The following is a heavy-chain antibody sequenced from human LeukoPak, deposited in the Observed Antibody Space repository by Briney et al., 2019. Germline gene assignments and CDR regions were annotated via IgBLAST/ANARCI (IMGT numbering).Heavy chain of an antibody. J-gene: IGHJ4*02. V-gene: IGHV3-23*01. CDR3: AKDGTAMVLYFDY. CDR1: GFTFSILA. D-gene: IGHD5-18*01. CDR2: ISGSGGST. Sequence: GGSLRLSCAASGFTFSILAMNWVRQAPGKGLEWVSAISGSGGSTYYADFVKGRFTISRDNSKNTLYLQMNSLRAEDTAVYYCAKDGTAMVLYFDYWGQGTLVTVSS.